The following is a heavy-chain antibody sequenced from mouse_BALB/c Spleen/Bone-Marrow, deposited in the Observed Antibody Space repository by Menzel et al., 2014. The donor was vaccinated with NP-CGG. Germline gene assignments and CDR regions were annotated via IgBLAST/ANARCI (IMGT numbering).Heavy chain of an antibody. J-gene: IGHJ4*01. D-gene: IGHD1-1*01. Sequence: VQLQQSRAELVKPGASVKLSCKASGYTFTGYWMHWVKQRPGQGLEWTGEISPSNGRTNYNEKFKSMATLTVDKSSSTAYMQLSSLTSEDSAVFYCARLIYGSSYIVDFWGQGTSVTVSS. CDR1: GYTFTGYW. CDR2: ISPSNGRT. V-gene: IGHV1S81*02. CDR3: ARLIYGSSYIVDF.